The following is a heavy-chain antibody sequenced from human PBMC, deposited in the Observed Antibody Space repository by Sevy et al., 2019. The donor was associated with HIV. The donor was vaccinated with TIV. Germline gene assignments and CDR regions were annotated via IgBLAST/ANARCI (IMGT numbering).Heavy chain of an antibody. D-gene: IGHD3-3*02. Sequence: GGSLRLSCAASGFTFSSYWMHWVRQAPGKGLVWVSRINSDGSTTSYEDSVKGRFTIARDNAKNTRYRQMNSLRAEDTAEYYCASGIFGVVTGLTPVAHWGQGTLVTVSS. CDR1: GFTFSSYW. CDR3: ASGIFGVVTGLTPVAH. V-gene: IGHV3-74*01. J-gene: IGHJ4*02. CDR2: INSDGSTT.